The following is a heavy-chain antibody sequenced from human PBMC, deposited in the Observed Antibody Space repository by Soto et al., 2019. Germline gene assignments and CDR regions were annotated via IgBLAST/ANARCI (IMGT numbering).Heavy chain of an antibody. CDR1: GGTFSSYT. J-gene: IGHJ2*01. D-gene: IGHD4-17*01. CDR3: ARERSFNRRPGGYGDVVHRYWYFDL. Sequence: QVQLVQSGAEVKKPGSSVKVSCKASGGTFSSYTISWVRQAPGQGLEWMGRIIPILGIANYAQKFQGRVTITADKSTSTAYMELSSLRSEDTAVYYCARERSFNRRPGGYGDVVHRYWYFDLWGRGTLVTVSS. V-gene: IGHV1-69*08. CDR2: IIPILGIA.